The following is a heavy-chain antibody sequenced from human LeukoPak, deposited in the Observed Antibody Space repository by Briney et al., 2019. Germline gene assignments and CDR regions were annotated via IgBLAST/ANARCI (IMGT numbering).Heavy chain of an antibody. CDR3: ARGREPYYDFWSGYYYNWFDP. D-gene: IGHD3-3*01. CDR1: GGSFSGYY. CDR2: INHSGST. J-gene: IGHJ5*02. V-gene: IGHV4-34*01. Sequence: MPSETLSLTCAVYGGSFSGYYWSWIRQPPGKGLEWIGEINHSGSTNYNPSLKSRVTISVDTSKNQFSLKLSSVTAADTAVYYCARGREPYYDFWSGYYYNWFDPWGQGTLVTVSS.